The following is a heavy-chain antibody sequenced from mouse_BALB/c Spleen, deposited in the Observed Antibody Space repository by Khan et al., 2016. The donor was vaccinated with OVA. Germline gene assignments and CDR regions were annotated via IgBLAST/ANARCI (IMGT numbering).Heavy chain of an antibody. CDR1: GYTFTTAG. V-gene: IGHV9-4*02. Sequence: QIQLVQSGPELKKPGETVRISCKASGYTFTTAGIQWVQKMPGKGLKWIGWINTHSGVPKYAEDFKGRLAFSLETSASTAYLQITNLKNEDTATYFCARGGAAYYRNDGGAMDYWGQGTSVTVSS. J-gene: IGHJ4*01. CDR3: ARGGAAYYRNDGGAMDY. D-gene: IGHD2-14*01. CDR2: INTHSGVP.